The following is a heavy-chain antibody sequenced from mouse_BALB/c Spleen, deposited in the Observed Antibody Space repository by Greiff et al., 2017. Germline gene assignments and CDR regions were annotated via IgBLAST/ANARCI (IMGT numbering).Heavy chain of an antibody. V-gene: IGHV1-22*01. Sequence: EVQLQQSGPELVKPGASVKLSCKSSGYTFTEYTMHWVKQSHGKSLEWIGGINPNNGGTSYNQNFKGKATLTVNKTSSTAYMELRSLTSEGSAVYYCAKEEKYVYRCFDYWGQGTTLTVSS. J-gene: IGHJ2*01. CDR3: AKEEKYVYRCFDY. CDR1: GYTFTEYT. D-gene: IGHD5-1-1*01. CDR2: INPNNGGT.